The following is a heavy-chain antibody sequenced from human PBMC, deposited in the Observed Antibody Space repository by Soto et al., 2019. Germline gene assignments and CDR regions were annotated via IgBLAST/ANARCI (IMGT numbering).Heavy chain of an antibody. CDR3: ARALFYSDSDGYYFEFDY. J-gene: IGHJ4*02. CDR1: GWSLTDTRMG. V-gene: IGHV2-26*01. Sequence: SGPTLVNPTETHTMTGSVCGWSLTDTRMGVSWIGQAPGRALEWLAHIMSNDDKSYSASLKSRLTISKDTSKRQVVLRMTNMDPVDTGRYYCARALFYSDSDGYYFEFDYWGPGTLVTVSS. CDR2: IMSNDDK. D-gene: IGHD3-22*01.